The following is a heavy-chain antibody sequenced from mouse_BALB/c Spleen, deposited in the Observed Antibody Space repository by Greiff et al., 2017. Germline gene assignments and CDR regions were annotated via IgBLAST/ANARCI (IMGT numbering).Heavy chain of an antibody. CDR3: ARGPSITTVVATRAMDY. V-gene: IGHV2-9*02. J-gene: IGHJ4*01. D-gene: IGHD1-1*01. CDR2: IWAGGST. CDR1: GFSLTSYG. Sequence: VQGVESGPGLVAPSQSLSITCTVSGFSLTSYGVHWVRQPPGKGLEWLGVIWAGGSTNYNSALMSRLSISKDNSKSQVFLKMNSLQTDDTAMYYCARGPSITTVVATRAMDYWGQGTSVTVSS.